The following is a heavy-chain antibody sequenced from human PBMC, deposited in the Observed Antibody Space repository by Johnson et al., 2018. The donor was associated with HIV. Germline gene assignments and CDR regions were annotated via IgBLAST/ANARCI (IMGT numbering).Heavy chain of an antibody. Sequence: VQLVESGGGVVQPGGSLRLPCVASGFTLSNYGMHWVRQAPGKGLEWVANIKQDGSEKYYVDSVKGRFTISRDNAKNSLYLQMNSLRAEDTAVYYCARDSKARFPTITMIDAFDIWGQGTMVTVSS. CDR1: GFTLSNYG. J-gene: IGHJ3*02. CDR3: ARDSKARFPTITMIDAFDI. CDR2: IKQDGSEK. D-gene: IGHD3-22*01. V-gene: IGHV3-7*01.